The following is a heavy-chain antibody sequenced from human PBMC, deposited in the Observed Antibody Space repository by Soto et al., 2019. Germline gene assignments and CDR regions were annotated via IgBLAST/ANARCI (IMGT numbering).Heavy chain of an antibody. CDR2: IKSKTDGGTT. D-gene: IGHD1-7*01. CDR1: GFTFSNAW. V-gene: IGHV3-15*01. J-gene: IGHJ3*02. Sequence: GGSLRLSCAASGFTFSNAWMSWVRQAPGKGLEWVGRIKSKTDGGTTDYAAPVKGRFTISRDDSKNTLYLQMNSLKTEDTAVYYCTTERQPAGITGTNLMFPGRGDAFDIWGQGTMVTVSS. CDR3: TTERQPAGITGTNLMFPGRGDAFDI.